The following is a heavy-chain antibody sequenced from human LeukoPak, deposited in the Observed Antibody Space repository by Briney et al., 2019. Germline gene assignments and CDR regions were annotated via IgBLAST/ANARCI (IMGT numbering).Heavy chain of an antibody. Sequence: GRSLRLSCAASGFTFSSYAMHWVRQAPGKGLEWVAVISYDGSNKYYADSVKGRFTISRDDSKNTVYLQMNSLRAEDTGVYYCARDWPFNRGYNFVRDAFDIWGQGTMVTVSS. CDR1: GFTFSSYA. CDR2: ISYDGSNK. CDR3: ARDWPFNRGYNFVRDAFDI. J-gene: IGHJ3*02. D-gene: IGHD5-12*01. V-gene: IGHV3-30*04.